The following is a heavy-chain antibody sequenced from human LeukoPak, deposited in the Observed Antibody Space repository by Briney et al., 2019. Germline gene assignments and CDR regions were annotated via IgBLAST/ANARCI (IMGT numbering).Heavy chain of an antibody. J-gene: IGHJ3*02. V-gene: IGHV3-23*01. Sequence: GGSLRLSCAASGFTFSSYAMSWVRQAPGKGLEWVSAISGSGGSTYYADSVKGRFTISGDNSKNTLYLQMNSLRAEDTAVYYCAKDVIVVVTAGAFDIWGQGTMVTVSS. CDR1: GFTFSSYA. CDR3: AKDVIVVVTAGAFDI. D-gene: IGHD2-21*02. CDR2: ISGSGGST.